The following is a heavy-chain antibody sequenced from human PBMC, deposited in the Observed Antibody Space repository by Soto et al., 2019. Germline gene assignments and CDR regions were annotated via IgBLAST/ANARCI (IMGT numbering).Heavy chain of an antibody. V-gene: IGHV3-30*18. CDR1: GFTFSSYG. J-gene: IGHJ6*02. Sequence: GGSLRLSCAASGFTFSSYGMHWVRQAPGKGLEWVAVISYDGSNKYYADSVKGRFTISRDNSKNTLYLQMNSLRAEDTAVYYCAKASLMSTMEDYYYYVMDVWGQGTTVTVSS. D-gene: IGHD3-10*01. CDR2: ISYDGSNK. CDR3: AKASLMSTMEDYYYYVMDV.